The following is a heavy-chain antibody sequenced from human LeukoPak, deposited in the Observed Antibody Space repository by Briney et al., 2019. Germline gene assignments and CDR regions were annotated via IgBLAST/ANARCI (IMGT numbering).Heavy chain of an antibody. CDR1: GGSVSSGSYY. CDR3: AGSGLGIVY. Sequence: SETLSLTCTVSGGSVSSGSYYWSWIRQPPGKGLEWIGYIYYSGSTYYNPSLKSRVTISVDTSKNQFSLKLSSVTAADTAVYYCAGSGLGIVYWGQGTLVTVSS. V-gene: IGHV4-61*01. J-gene: IGHJ4*02. CDR2: IYYSGST. D-gene: IGHD3-22*01.